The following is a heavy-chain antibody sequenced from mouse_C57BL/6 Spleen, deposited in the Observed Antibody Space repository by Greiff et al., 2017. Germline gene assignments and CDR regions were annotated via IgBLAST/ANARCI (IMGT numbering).Heavy chain of an antibody. V-gene: IGHV1-80*01. CDR3: ARSGTVVAHDY. D-gene: IGHD1-1*01. CDR2: IYPGDGDT. CDR1: GYAFSSYW. J-gene: IGHJ2*01. Sequence: QVQLQQSGAELVKPGASVKISCKASGYAFSSYWMNWVKQRPGKGLEWIGQIYPGDGDTNYNGKFKGKATLTADKSSSTAYMQLSSLTSEDSAVYFCARSGTVVAHDYWGQGTTLTVSS.